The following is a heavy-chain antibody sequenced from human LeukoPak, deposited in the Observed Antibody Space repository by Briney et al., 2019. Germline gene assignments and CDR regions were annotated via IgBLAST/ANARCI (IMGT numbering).Heavy chain of an antibody. Sequence: SETLSLTCAVSGGSISSGGYSWSWIRQPPGKGLEWIGYIYHSGSTYYNPSLKSRVTISVDRSKNQFSLKLSSVTAADTAVYYCARGYRYSYGLDYWGQGTLVTVSS. V-gene: IGHV4-30-2*01. CDR2: IYHSGST. D-gene: IGHD5-18*01. CDR3: ARGYRYSYGLDY. CDR1: GGSISSGGYS. J-gene: IGHJ4*02.